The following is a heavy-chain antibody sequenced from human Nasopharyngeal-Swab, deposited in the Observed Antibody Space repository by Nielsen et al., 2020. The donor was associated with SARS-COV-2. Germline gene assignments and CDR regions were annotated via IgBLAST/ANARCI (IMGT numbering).Heavy chain of an antibody. CDR1: GYTFTDNF. J-gene: IGHJ4*02. CDR3: ARERGGSGTYSIDY. Sequence: ASVKVSCQPSGYTFTDNFIHWVRQAPAPGLEWMGRIYPYSGGTNYVQEFQGRVTMTRDTSTSTAYMELSRPTSDDAAVYYCARERGGSGTYSIDYWGPGTLVIVSS. V-gene: IGHV1-2*06. D-gene: IGHD3-10*01. CDR2: IYPYSGGT.